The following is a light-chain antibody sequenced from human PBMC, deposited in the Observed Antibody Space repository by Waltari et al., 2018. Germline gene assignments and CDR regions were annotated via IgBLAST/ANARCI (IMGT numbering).Light chain of an antibody. CDR1: TLERKH. J-gene: IGLJ3*02. CDR2: DAS. CDR3: QVWDSSSDHWV. Sequence: SYVLTQPPSVSVAPGTTARITCGGRTLERKHVHGYLQKPGQAPVLVVYDASERPSGIPERVSGSNSGNTATLTISRVEAGDEADYYCQVWDSSSDHWVFGGGTKLTVL. V-gene: IGLV3-21*03.